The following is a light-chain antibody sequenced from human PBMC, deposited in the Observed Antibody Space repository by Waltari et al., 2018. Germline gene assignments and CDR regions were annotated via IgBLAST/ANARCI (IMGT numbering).Light chain of an antibody. CDR3: QQRSNWYT. Sequence: ELVLPQSPATLSLSPGERATLSCRASQSVSSYLAWYQQKPGQAPRLLIYDASNRATGIPARFSGSGSGTDFTLTISSLEPEDFAVYYCQQRSNWYTFGQGTKLEIK. V-gene: IGKV3-11*01. CDR1: QSVSSY. CDR2: DAS. J-gene: IGKJ2*01.